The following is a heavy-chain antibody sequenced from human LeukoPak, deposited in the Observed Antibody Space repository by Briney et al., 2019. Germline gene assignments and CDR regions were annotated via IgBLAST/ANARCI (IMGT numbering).Heavy chain of an antibody. V-gene: IGHV4-59*01. D-gene: IGHD4-17*01. CDR1: GGPISSYY. CDR3: ARDAVWDYGGFDY. Sequence: SETLSLTCTVSGGPISSYYWSWIRQPPGKGLEWIGYIYYSGSTNYNPSLKSRVTISVDTSKNQFSLKLSSVTAADTAVYYCARDAVWDYGGFDYWGQGTLVTVSS. CDR2: IYYSGST. J-gene: IGHJ4*02.